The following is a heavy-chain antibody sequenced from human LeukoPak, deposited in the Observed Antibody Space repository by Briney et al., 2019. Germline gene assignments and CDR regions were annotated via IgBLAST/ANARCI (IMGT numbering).Heavy chain of an antibody. CDR1: GFTFSSYS. V-gene: IGHV3-21*01. D-gene: IGHD6-13*01. Sequence: GGTLSLSCAASGFTFSSYSMNWVRQAPGKGLEWVSSISSSSSYIYYADSVKGRFIISRDNAKNSLYLQMNSLRAEDTAVYYCARGAAGTHYFDYWGQGTLVTVSS. CDR2: ISSSSSYI. J-gene: IGHJ4*02. CDR3: ARGAAGTHYFDY.